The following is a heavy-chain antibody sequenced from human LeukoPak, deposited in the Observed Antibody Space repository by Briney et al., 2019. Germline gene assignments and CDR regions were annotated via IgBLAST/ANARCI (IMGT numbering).Heavy chain of an antibody. J-gene: IGHJ4*02. CDR1: GFSFSTSL. D-gene: IGHD5-24*01. Sequence: PGGSLRLSCVASGFSFSTSLMGWFRQAPGKGQEWVSAISGGGETTYYADSVKGRFTISRDNSESTLYLRMDSLGADDTAVYYCAKVREAWDYWGQGTQVTVSS. CDR2: ISGGGETT. V-gene: IGHV3-23*01. CDR3: AKVREAWDY.